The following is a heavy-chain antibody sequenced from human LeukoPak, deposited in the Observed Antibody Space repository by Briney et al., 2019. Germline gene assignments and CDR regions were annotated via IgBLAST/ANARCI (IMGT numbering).Heavy chain of an antibody. CDR2: INHSGST. D-gene: IGHD3-10*01. Sequence: SETLSLTCAVYGGSFSGYDWSWVRQPPGKGLEWVGEINHSGSTNYNPSLKSRVTISVETSKNQFSLKLSSVTAADTAVYYCARSPYYYGSGSYGYWGQGTLVTVSS. J-gene: IGHJ4*02. CDR1: GGSFSGYD. V-gene: IGHV4-34*01. CDR3: ARSPYYYGSGSYGY.